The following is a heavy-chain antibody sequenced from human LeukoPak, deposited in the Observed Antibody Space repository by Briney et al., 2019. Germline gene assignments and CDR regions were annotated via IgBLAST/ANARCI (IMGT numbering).Heavy chain of an antibody. CDR2: ISNNGKA. V-gene: IGHV4-4*09. J-gene: IGHJ6*03. D-gene: IGHD2-15*01. CDR1: GGSISSSS. CDR3: ARRVVSAKFRNLLYYYMDV. Sequence: SETLSLTCTVSGGSISSSSWSWMRQSPGKGLESIGYISNNGKAKYKSSFEGRVTMLVDTSKSQFSLNLSSVTAADTAVYYCARRVVSAKFRNLLYYYMDVWGKGTTVIVS.